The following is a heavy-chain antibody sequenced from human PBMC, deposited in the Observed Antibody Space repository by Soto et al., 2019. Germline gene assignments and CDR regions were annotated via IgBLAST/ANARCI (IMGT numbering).Heavy chain of an antibody. CDR2: IIPIFGTA. Sequence: GASVKVSCKASGYTFTSYGISWVRQAPGQGLEWMGGIIPIFGTANYAQKFQGRVTITADESTSTAYMELSSLRSEDTAVYYCAQGYSSSGFDYCGQGTLVTVSS. CDR1: GYTFTSYG. V-gene: IGHV1-69*13. D-gene: IGHD6-6*01. J-gene: IGHJ4*02. CDR3: AQGYSSSGFDY.